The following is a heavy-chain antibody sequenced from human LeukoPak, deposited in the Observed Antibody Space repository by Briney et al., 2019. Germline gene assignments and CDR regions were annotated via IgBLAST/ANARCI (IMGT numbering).Heavy chain of an antibody. CDR1: GVIVRSNY. J-gene: IGHJ5*02. Sequence: GGSLRLSCVGSGVIVRSNYMTWVRQAPGKGLEWVSILYHGGSTYYADSVKGRFSISRDTSKNTLYLQMNSLRVEDTAVYYCARWGFIAAALTGGFDPWGQGTLVTVSS. CDR2: LYHGGST. V-gene: IGHV3-66*01. D-gene: IGHD6-13*01. CDR3: ARWGFIAAALTGGFDP.